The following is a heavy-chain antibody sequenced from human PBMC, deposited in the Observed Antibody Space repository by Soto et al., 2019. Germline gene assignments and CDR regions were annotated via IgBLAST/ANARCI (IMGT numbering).Heavy chain of an antibody. D-gene: IGHD3-9*01. V-gene: IGHV4-59*01. CDR3: ARLRLTGYYGPCDY. Sequence: TSETLSLTCTVSGGSISSYYCSWIRQPPGKGLEWIGYIYYSGSTNYNPSLKSRVTISVDTSKNQFSLKLSSVTAADTAVYYCARLRLTGYYGPCDYWGQGTLVTVSS. J-gene: IGHJ4*02. CDR2: IYYSGST. CDR1: GGSISSYY.